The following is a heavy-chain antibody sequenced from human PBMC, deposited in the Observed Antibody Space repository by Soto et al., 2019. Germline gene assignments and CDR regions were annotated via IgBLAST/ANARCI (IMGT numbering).Heavy chain of an antibody. CDR3: VKDHGDYTQYYYHYYGLDV. V-gene: IGHV3-64D*06. D-gene: IGHD4-17*01. CDR1: GFTFSTYA. J-gene: IGHJ6*02. Sequence: GGSLRLSCSASGFTFSTYAMHWVRQAPGKGLEYVSGIGGDGRSTNYADSVKGRFTISRDNSKTSLYLQMSSLRPEDTAVYFCVKDHGDYTQYYYHYYGLDVWGQGTTVTVSS. CDR2: IGGDGRST.